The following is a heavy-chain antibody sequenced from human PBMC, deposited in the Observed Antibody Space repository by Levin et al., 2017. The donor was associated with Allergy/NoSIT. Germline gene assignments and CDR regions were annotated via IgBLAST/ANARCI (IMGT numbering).Heavy chain of an antibody. CDR1: GFTFSDHY. CDR3: ARWDSGEPRD. D-gene: IGHD6-19*01. Sequence: PGGSLRLSCAASGFTFSDHYMDWVRQAPGKGLEWVGRTKNKANSYTTEYAASVKGRFIISRDDSKNSLYLQMNSLKNEDTAVYYCARWDSGEPRDWGQGTLVTVSS. J-gene: IGHJ4*02. V-gene: IGHV3-72*01. CDR2: TKNKANSYTT.